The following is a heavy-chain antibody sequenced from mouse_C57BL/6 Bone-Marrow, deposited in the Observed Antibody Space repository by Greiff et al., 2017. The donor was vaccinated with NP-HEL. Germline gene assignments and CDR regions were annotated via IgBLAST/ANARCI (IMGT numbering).Heavy chain of an antibody. CDR1: GFTFSDFY. V-gene: IGHV7-1*01. Sequence: EVQGVESGGGLVQSGRSLRLSCATSGFTFSDFYMEWVRQAPGKGLEWIAASRNKANDYTTEYSASVKGRFIVSRDTSQSILYLQMNALRAEDTAIYYCARDYYGSIGYWGQGTSVTVSS. J-gene: IGHJ4*01. CDR2: SRNKANDYTT. CDR3: ARDYYGSIGY. D-gene: IGHD1-1*01.